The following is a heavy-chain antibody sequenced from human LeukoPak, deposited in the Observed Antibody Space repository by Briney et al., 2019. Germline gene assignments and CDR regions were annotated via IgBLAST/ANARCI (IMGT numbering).Heavy chain of an antibody. CDR3: ARDLGLELVLVRITYYYDSSGYYDY. J-gene: IGHJ4*02. D-gene: IGHD3-22*01. V-gene: IGHV3-21*01. CDR1: GFTFSSYS. CDR2: ISSSSSYI. Sequence: PGGSLRLSCAASGFTFSSYSMNWVRQAPGKGLEWVSSISSSSSYIYYADSVKGRFTISRDNAKNSLYVQMNSLRAEDTAVYYCARDLGLELVLVRITYYYDSSGYYDYWGQGTLVTVSS.